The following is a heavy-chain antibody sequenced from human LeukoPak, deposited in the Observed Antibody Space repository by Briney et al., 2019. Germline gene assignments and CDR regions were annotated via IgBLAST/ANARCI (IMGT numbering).Heavy chain of an antibody. CDR2: IYYSGST. Sequence: PSETLSLTCTVSGGSISSYYWSWIRQPPGKGLEWIGYIYYSGSTNYNPSLKSRVTISVDTSKNQFSLKLSSVTAADTAVYYCARVKYYDYVWGSYRHTYYFDYWGQGTLVTVSS. D-gene: IGHD3-16*02. V-gene: IGHV4-59*01. CDR1: GGSISSYY. CDR3: ARVKYYDYVWGSYRHTYYFDY. J-gene: IGHJ4*02.